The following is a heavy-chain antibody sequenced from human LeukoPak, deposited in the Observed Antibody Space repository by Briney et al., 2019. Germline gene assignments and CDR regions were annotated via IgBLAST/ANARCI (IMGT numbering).Heavy chain of an antibody. CDR1: GFTFSSYW. CDR3: AKGTKPVMTIPDY. D-gene: IGHD1/OR15-1a*01. Sequence: GGSLRLSCAASGFTFSSYWMHWVRQAPGKGLVWVSRINSDGSSTSYADSVKGRFTISRDNAKNTLYLQMNSLRAEDTAVYYCAKGTKPVMTIPDYWGQGILVTVSS. CDR2: INSDGSST. V-gene: IGHV3-74*01. J-gene: IGHJ4*02.